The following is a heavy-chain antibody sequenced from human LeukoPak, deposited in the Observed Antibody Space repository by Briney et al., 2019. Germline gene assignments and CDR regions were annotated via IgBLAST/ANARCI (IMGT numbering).Heavy chain of an antibody. D-gene: IGHD6-19*01. J-gene: IGHJ6*03. V-gene: IGHV7-4-1*02. CDR1: GYTFTTYG. CDR3: AREGWIAVAGNNYYYYMDV. CDR2: INTNTGNP. Sequence: ASVKVSCKASGYTFTTYGMNWVRQAPGQGLEWMGWINTNTGNPTYAQGFTGRFVFSLDTSVSTAYLQISSLKAEDTAVYYCAREGWIAVAGNNYYYYMDVWGKGTTVTVSS.